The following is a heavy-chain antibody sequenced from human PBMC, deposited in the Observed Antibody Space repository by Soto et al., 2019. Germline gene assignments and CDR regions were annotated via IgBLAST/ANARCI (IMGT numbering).Heavy chain of an antibody. D-gene: IGHD3-22*01. CDR1: GFTFSDYY. J-gene: IGHJ4*02. V-gene: IGHV3-11*06. Sequence: QVQLVESGGGLVKPGGSLRLSCAASGFTFSDYYMSWIRQAPGKGLEWVSYISSSSSYTNYADSVKGRFTISRDNAKNSLYLQMNSLRAEDTAVYYCARGLMIGEDFDYWGQGTLVTVSS. CDR2: ISSSSSYT. CDR3: ARGLMIGEDFDY.